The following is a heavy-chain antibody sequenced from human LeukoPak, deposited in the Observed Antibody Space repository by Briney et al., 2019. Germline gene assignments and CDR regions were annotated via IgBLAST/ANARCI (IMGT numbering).Heavy chain of an antibody. CDR3: ARVTGYMIEDYFDY. Sequence: SETLSLTCTVSGYSISSGFYWGWIRQPPGKGLEWIGTIHHSGSIQYNPSLKSRVTISVDTSKNQISLKLRSVTAADTAVYYCARVTGYMIEDYFDYWGQGTLVTVSS. J-gene: IGHJ4*02. V-gene: IGHV4-38-2*02. D-gene: IGHD3-22*01. CDR2: IHHSGSI. CDR1: GYSISSGFY.